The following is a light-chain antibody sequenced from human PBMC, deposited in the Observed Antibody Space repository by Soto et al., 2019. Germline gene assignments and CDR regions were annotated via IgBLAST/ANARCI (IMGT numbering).Light chain of an antibody. Sequence: EIVLTQSPGTLSLSPGERATLFFSASQSVSNNYLAWYQQKPGQAPRLLFYGASTRATGLPARFSGTGSGTEFTLTINSLQAEDSAVYYCQQYYNWPRTFGQGTRLEIK. J-gene: IGKJ5*01. CDR3: QQYYNWPRT. CDR1: QSVSNN. V-gene: IGKV3-15*01. CDR2: GAS.